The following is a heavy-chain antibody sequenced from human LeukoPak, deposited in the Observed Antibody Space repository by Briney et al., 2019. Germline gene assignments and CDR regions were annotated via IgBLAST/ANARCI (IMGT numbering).Heavy chain of an antibody. J-gene: IGHJ4*02. CDR1: RGSISSSSYY. V-gene: IGHV4-39*07. Sequence: SETLSLTCTVSRGSISSSSYYWGWIRHPPGKGLEWIGSIYYSGITYYNPSLKSRVAISVDTSKNQFSLKLSSVTAADTAVYYCARDPGYCSGGSCYILDYWGQGTLVTVSS. CDR3: ARDPGYCSGGSCYILDY. CDR2: IYYSGIT. D-gene: IGHD2-15*01.